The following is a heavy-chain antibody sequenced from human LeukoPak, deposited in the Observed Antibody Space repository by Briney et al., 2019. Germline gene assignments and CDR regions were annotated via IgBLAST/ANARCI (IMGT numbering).Heavy chain of an antibody. CDR2: IYYSGST. CDR1: GGSISSYY. D-gene: IGHD3-3*01. V-gene: IGHV4-59*08. Sequence: SETLSLTCTVSGGSISSYYRSWIRQPPGKGLEWIGYIYYSGSTNYNPSLTSRVTISLDTSKNQFSLKLSSVTAADTAVYYCARRRGNFWSDYYAFDYWGLGTLVTISS. J-gene: IGHJ4*02. CDR3: ARRRGNFWSDYYAFDY.